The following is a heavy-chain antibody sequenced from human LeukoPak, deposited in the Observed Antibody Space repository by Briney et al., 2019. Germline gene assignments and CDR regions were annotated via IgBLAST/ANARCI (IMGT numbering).Heavy chain of an antibody. V-gene: IGHV4-34*01. J-gene: IGHJ4*02. D-gene: IGHD3-16*01. CDR1: GGSFSGYY. CDR2: INHSGST. Sequence: PSETLSLTCAVYGGSFSGYYWSWIRQPPGKGLEWIGEINHSGSTNYNPSLKSRVTISVDTSKNQFSLKLSSVTAADTAVYYCARSYYDYVWGSWFDYWGQGTLVTVSS. CDR3: ARSYYDYVWGSWFDY.